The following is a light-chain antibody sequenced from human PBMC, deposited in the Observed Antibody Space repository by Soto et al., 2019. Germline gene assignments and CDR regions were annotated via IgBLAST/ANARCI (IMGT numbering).Light chain of an antibody. CDR2: GAS. V-gene: IGKV3-15*01. J-gene: IGKJ2*01. CDR1: QSVSSK. Sequence: EIVMTQSPATLSVSPGERATLSCRASQSVSSKLVWYQQKPGQAPRLLIYGASTRATGIPARFSGSGSGTEFTLTISSLQSEDFAVYYCQQYNNWPYTFGQGTKVEIK. CDR3: QQYNNWPYT.